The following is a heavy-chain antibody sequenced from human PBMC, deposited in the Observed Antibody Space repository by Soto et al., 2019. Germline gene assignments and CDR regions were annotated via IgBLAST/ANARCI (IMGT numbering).Heavy chain of an antibody. V-gene: IGHV3-48*02. J-gene: IGHJ4*02. Sequence: EVQLVESGGGLVQPGGSLRLSCTASGFAFGSYSMNWVRQAPGKGLEWISYISSPSTISYADSVKGRFTTSRDNAENSLYLQMNSVRDEDTAVYYCVIYHKWAFDSWGQGTLVTVSS. D-gene: IGHD1-26*01. CDR1: GFAFGSYS. CDR3: VIYHKWAFDS. CDR2: ISSPSTI.